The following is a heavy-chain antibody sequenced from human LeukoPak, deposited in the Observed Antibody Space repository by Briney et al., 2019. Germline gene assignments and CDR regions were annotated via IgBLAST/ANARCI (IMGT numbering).Heavy chain of an antibody. J-gene: IGHJ6*02. CDR1: GYTFTTYW. Sequence: GESLKISCQGFGYTFTTYWIAWVRQMPGKGLEWMGIIYPGDSDARYSPSFQGQVTISADKSISTAYLQWSSLKASDTAIYYCARAWKPNYYYYGMDVWGQGTTVTVSS. CDR3: ARAWKPNYYYYGMDV. CDR2: IYPGDSDA. D-gene: IGHD1-1*01. V-gene: IGHV5-51*01.